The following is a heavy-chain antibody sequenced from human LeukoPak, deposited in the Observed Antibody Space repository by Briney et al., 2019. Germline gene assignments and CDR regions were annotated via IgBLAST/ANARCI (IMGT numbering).Heavy chain of an antibody. Sequence: ASVKVSCKASGYTFTGYYMHWVRQAPGQGLEWMGWINPNSGGTNYAQKFQGRVTMTRDMSISTAYMELSRLRSGDTAVYYCARDRTRTGYSSGWYHDYWGQGTLVTVSS. V-gene: IGHV1-2*02. CDR2: INPNSGGT. J-gene: IGHJ4*02. CDR1: GYTFTGYY. CDR3: ARDRTRTGYSSGWYHDY. D-gene: IGHD6-19*01.